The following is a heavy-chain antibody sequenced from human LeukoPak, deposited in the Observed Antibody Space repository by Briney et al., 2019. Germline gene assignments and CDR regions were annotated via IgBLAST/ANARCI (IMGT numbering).Heavy chain of an antibody. CDR2: IYHSGSS. CDR3: ARVLAAAGNNWFDP. V-gene: IGHV4-38-2*02. CDR1: GYSISSGYY. J-gene: IGHJ5*02. D-gene: IGHD6-13*01. Sequence: SETLSLTCTVSGYSISSGYYWGWIRQPPGKGLEWIGSIYHSGSSYYNPSLNSRVTISVDTSKNQFSLKLSSVTAADTAVYYCARVLAAAGNNWFDPWGQGTLVTVSS.